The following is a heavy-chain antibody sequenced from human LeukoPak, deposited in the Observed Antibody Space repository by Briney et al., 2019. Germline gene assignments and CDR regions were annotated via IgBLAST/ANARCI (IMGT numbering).Heavy chain of an antibody. J-gene: IGHJ6*03. Sequence: GGSLRLFCAASGFTCRSYVMHWVRQAPGKGLERVAFIRYDGSDKYYADSVKGRFPISRDNSKHTLYLQMNSLRAEDTAIYYCAKDGLGGFGDYMDVWGKGTTVTISS. D-gene: IGHD3-10*01. CDR3: AKDGLGGFGDYMDV. CDR1: GFTCRSYV. CDR2: IRYDGSDK. V-gene: IGHV3-30*02.